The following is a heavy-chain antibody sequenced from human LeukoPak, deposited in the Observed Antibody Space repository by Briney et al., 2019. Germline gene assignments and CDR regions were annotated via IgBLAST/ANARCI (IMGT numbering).Heavy chain of an antibody. CDR3: ARRIAVAGALDY. Sequence: GGSMTLSCAASGFTFSTYWMHWVRQAPGKGLVWVSRINSYGSTTNYADSVKGRCTISRDNAKNTLYLQMNSLRAEDTAVYYCARRIAVAGALDYWGQGTLVTVSS. CDR2: INSYGSTT. V-gene: IGHV3-74*01. D-gene: IGHD6-19*01. CDR1: GFTFSTYW. J-gene: IGHJ4*02.